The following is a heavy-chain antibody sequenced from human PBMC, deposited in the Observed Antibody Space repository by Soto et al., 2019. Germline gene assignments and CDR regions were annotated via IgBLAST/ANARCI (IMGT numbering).Heavy chain of an antibody. CDR1: GWTFSSYA. Sequence: SVKVSCKACGWTFSSYAISWVRQAPGQGLEWMGGIIPIFGTANYAQKFQGRVTITADKSTSTAYMELSSLRSEDTAVYYCARDGRLSASDALDAWCQGTRVTV. V-gene: IGHV1-69*06. D-gene: IGHD1-26*01. J-gene: IGHJ5*02. CDR3: ARDGRLSASDALDA. CDR2: IIPIFGTA.